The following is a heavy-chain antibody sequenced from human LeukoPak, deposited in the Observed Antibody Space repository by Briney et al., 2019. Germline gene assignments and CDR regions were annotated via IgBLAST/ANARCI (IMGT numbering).Heavy chain of an antibody. Sequence: PGGSLRLSCATSGFTFSGSAIHWVRQASGKGLEWVGRIRSKANSYATTDAASVKGRFTISGDDSKNTAYLQMNSLKTEDTAVYYCTRPSYDSSVSGVVYWGQGTLVTVSS. V-gene: IGHV3-73*01. J-gene: IGHJ4*02. CDR2: IRSKANSYAT. CDR1: GFTFSGSA. D-gene: IGHD3-22*01. CDR3: TRPSYDSSVSGVVY.